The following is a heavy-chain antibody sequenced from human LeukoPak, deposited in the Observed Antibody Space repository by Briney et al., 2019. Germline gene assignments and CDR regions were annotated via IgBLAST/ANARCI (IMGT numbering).Heavy chain of an antibody. Sequence: SETLSLTCTVSGGSISSSSYYWGWIRQPPGKGLEWIGSIYYSGSTYHNSSLKSRVTISIDTSKNQFSLKLSSVTAADTAVYYCARDRDVDDFDYWGRGTLVIVSS. CDR1: GGSISSSSYY. CDR2: IYYSGST. CDR3: ARDRDVDDFDY. V-gene: IGHV4-39*07. D-gene: IGHD2-15*01. J-gene: IGHJ4*01.